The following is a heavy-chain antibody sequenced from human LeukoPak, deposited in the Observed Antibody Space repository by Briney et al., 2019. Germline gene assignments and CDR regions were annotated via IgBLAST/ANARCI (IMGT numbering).Heavy chain of an antibody. J-gene: IGHJ6*03. CDR1: GFTFDDYA. D-gene: IGHD5-24*01. CDR3: AKGGGATNYYYMDV. V-gene: IGHV3-9*03. Sequence: GGPLRLSCAASGFTFDDYAMHWVRQAPGKGLEWVSGISWNSGSIGYADSVKGRFTISRDNAKNSLYLQMNSLRTEDMALYYCAKGGGATNYYYMDVWGKGTTVTVSS. CDR2: ISWNSGSI.